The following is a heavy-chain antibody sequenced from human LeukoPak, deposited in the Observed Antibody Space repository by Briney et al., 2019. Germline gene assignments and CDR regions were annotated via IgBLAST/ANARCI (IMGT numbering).Heavy chain of an antibody. CDR2: ISSSASTV. J-gene: IGHJ5*02. CDR3: ARDSEGLYGDFDTVNWFDP. D-gene: IGHD4-17*01. CDR1: GFIFSDYY. V-gene: IGHV3-11*04. Sequence: GGSLRLSCAASGFIFSDYYMSWIRQAPGKGLEWVSYISSSASTVYYADSVKGRFTVSRDNGRKSLYLQMNSLRAEDTAVYYCARDSEGLYGDFDTVNWFDPWGQGTLVTVSS.